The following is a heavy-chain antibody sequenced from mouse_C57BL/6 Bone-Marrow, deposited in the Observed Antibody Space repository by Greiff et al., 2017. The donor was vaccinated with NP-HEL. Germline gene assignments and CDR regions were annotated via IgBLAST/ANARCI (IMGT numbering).Heavy chain of an antibody. CDR2: ISYDGSN. CDR1: GYSITSGYY. Sequence: EVQVVESGPGLVKPSQSLSLTCSVTGYSITSGYYWNWIRQFPGNKLEWMGYISYDGSNNYNPSLKNRISITRDTSKNQFFLKLNSVTTEDTATYYCAREGTMGLRPYWYFDVWGTGTTVTVSS. J-gene: IGHJ1*03. CDR3: AREGTMGLRPYWYFDV. D-gene: IGHD1-1*02. V-gene: IGHV3-6*01.